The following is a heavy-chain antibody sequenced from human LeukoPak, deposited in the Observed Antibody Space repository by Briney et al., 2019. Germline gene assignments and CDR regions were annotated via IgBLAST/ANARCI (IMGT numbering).Heavy chain of an antibody. CDR2: ISYDGSNK. V-gene: IGHV3-30*18. Sequence: PGRSLRLSCAASGFTFSSYGMHWVRQAPGKGLEWVAVISYDGSNKYYADSVKGRFTISRDNSKNTLYLQMNSLRAEDTAVYYCAKVLGPDTAYDYWGQGTLVTVSS. CDR1: GFTFSSYG. CDR3: AKVLGPDTAYDY. J-gene: IGHJ4*02. D-gene: IGHD5-18*01.